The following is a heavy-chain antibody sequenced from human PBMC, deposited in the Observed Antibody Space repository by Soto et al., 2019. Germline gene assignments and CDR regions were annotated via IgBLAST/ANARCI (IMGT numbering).Heavy chain of an antibody. CDR2: IVVGSGNT. D-gene: IGHD1-7*01. Sequence: SVKVSCKASGFTFTSSAVQWVRQARGQRLEWIGWIVVGSGNTNYAQKFQERVTITRDMSTSTAYMELSSLRSEDTAVYYCAAGYNWNSHFDYWGQGTMVTVSS. J-gene: IGHJ4*02. CDR1: GFTFTSSA. CDR3: AAGYNWNSHFDY. V-gene: IGHV1-58*01.